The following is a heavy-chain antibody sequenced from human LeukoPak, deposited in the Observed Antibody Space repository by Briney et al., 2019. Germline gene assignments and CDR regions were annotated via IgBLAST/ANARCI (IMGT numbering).Heavy chain of an antibody. CDR2: IYTSGST. CDR1: GASISSYY. Sequence: SETLSLTCTVSGASISSYYWSWIRQPAGKGLEWIGRIYTSGSTNYNPSLKSRVTMSVDTSRNQFSLKLSSVTAADTAVYYCASFGVFQYLDYWGQGTLVTVSS. V-gene: IGHV4-4*07. J-gene: IGHJ4*02. CDR3: ASFGVFQYLDY. D-gene: IGHD2-8*01.